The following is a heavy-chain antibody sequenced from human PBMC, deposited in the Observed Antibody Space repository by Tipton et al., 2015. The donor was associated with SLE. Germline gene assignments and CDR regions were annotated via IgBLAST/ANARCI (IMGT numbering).Heavy chain of an antibody. J-gene: IGHJ3*02. V-gene: IGHV3-49*04. Sequence: SLRLSCTASGFTFGDYAMGWVRQVPGKGLEWVGLIRSKAYGGTTEYAASVKGRFTISRDNSKNSLYLQMNSLRTEDTALYYCAKDMGVAGTIAHAFDTWGQGTMVTVSS. CDR2: IRSKAYGGTT. D-gene: IGHD6-19*01. CDR3: AKDMGVAGTIAHAFDT. CDR1: GFTFGDYA.